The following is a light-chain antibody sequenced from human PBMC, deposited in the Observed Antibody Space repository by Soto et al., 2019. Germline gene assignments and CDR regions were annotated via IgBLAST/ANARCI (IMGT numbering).Light chain of an antibody. V-gene: IGLV1-40*01. J-gene: IGLJ3*02. CDR2: GHN. CDR1: ASNIGAGYE. Sequence: QSVLTRPPSVSGAPGQRVTISCTGNASNIGAGYEVHWYQQPPGKAPKLLISGHNIRPSGVPDRFFGSKSGTSASLAINGLQAEDEADDYCQSYDISLSGSGVFGGGTKLTVL. CDR3: QSYDISLSGSGV.